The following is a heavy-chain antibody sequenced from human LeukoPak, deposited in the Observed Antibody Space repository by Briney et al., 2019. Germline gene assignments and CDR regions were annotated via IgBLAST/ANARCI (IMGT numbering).Heavy chain of an antibody. CDR1: GGSISSYY. CDR2: INHSGST. Sequence: PSETLSLTCTVSGGSISSYYWSWIRQPPGKGLEWIGEINHSGSTNYNPSLKSRVTISVDTSKNRFSLKLSSVTAADTAVYYCARRITIFGVVISPFDPWGQGTLVTVSS. J-gene: IGHJ5*02. D-gene: IGHD3-3*01. CDR3: ARRITIFGVVISPFDP. V-gene: IGHV4-34*01.